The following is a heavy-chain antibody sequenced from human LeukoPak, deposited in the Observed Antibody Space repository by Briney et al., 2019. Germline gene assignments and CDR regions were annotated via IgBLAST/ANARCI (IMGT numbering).Heavy chain of an antibody. D-gene: IGHD3-10*01. CDR3: ARVPSYYYGSGSYSAFDY. J-gene: IGHJ4*02. Sequence: GGSLRLSCAASGFTFSSYAMHWVRQAPGKGLEWVAVISYDGSNKYYADSVKGRFTISRDNSKNTLYLQMNSLGAEDTAVYYCARVPSYYYGSGSYSAFDYWGQGTLVTVSS. CDR1: GFTFSSYA. V-gene: IGHV3-30-3*01. CDR2: ISYDGSNK.